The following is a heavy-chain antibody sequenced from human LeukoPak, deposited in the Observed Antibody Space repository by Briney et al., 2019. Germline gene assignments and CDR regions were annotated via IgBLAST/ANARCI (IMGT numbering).Heavy chain of an antibody. V-gene: IGHV3-23*01. CDR3: ARDLSEKYCIDY. D-gene: IGHD2-8*02. CDR2: ISGSGGST. J-gene: IGHJ4*02. CDR1: GFTFSSYA. Sequence: PGGSLRLSCAASGFTFSSYAMSWVRQAPGKGLEWVSAISGSGGSTYYANSVKGRLTISRDNSKNTLSLQMNSLRAEDTAIYYCARDLSEKYCIDYWDQGTLVTVSS.